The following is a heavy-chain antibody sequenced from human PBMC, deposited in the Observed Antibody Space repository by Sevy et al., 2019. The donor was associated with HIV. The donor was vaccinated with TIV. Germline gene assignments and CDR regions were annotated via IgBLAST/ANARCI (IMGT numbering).Heavy chain of an antibody. CDR2: IYYSGST. Sequence: SETLSLTCTVSGGSVSSGSYYWSWLRQPPGKGLEWIGYIYYSGSTNYNPSLKSRVTISVDTSKNQFSLKLSSVTAADTAVYYCARDRNYAFDIWGQGTMVTVSS. V-gene: IGHV4-61*01. CDR1: GGSVSSGSYY. J-gene: IGHJ3*02. D-gene: IGHD4-4*01. CDR3: ARDRNYAFDI.